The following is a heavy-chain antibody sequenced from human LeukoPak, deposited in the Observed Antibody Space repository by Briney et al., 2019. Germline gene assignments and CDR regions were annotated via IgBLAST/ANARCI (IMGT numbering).Heavy chain of an antibody. CDR2: IDYTGST. Sequence: SETLSLTCTVSGGSISSSAYYWAWIRQPPGKGLEWIGSIDYTGSTYYNPSLKSRVTISADTSKNQFSLRVNSVTAADAAVFYCARDKIAVPGPDFDYWGQGTLVTVSS. CDR1: GGSISSSAYY. D-gene: IGHD6-19*01. V-gene: IGHV4-39*02. J-gene: IGHJ4*02. CDR3: ARDKIAVPGPDFDY.